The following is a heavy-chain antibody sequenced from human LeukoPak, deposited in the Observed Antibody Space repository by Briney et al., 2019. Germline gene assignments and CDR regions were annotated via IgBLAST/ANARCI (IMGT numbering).Heavy chain of an antibody. CDR2: AYYDGST. V-gene: IGHV4-59*01. CDR3: ARHPPATGRFDY. D-gene: IGHD1-14*01. J-gene: IGHJ4*02. CDR1: GGSIINNY. Sequence: PSETLSLTCTVSGGSIINNYWSWIRQPPEKGLEWIGYAYYDGSTNYNPSLKSRVTMSVDTSKNQLSLKLTSVTAADTAMYYCARHPPATGRFDYWGQGTLVTVSS.